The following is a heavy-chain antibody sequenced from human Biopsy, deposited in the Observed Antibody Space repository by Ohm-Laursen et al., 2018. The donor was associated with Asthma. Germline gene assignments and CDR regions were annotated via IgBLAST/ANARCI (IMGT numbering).Heavy chain of an antibody. CDR3: ARTFHFWSPYHAEHYQL. CDR1: GFTFGDYW. V-gene: IGHV3-7*01. J-gene: IGHJ1*01. D-gene: IGHD3-3*02. Sequence: SLRLSCAASGFTFGDYWMSWVRQVPGKGLEWVANIKHDGTEKNHVDSLKGRFTISRDNAENSLYLQMNSLRAEDTAVYYCARTFHFWSPYHAEHYQLWCQGTLVTVPS. CDR2: IKHDGTEK.